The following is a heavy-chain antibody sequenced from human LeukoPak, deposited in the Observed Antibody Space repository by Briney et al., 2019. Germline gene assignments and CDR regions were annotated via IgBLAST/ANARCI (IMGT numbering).Heavy chain of an antibody. V-gene: IGHV4-31*03. J-gene: IGHJ4*02. CDR2: IYYSGST. Sequence: SETLSLTCTVSGGSISSGGYYWSWIRQHPGKGLEWIGYIYYSGSTYYNPSLKSRVTISVDTSKNQFSLKLSSVTAADTAVYYCARGYIAVAGTSLFDYWGQGTLVTVSS. CDR3: ARGYIAVAGTSLFDY. D-gene: IGHD6-19*01. CDR1: GGSISSGGYY.